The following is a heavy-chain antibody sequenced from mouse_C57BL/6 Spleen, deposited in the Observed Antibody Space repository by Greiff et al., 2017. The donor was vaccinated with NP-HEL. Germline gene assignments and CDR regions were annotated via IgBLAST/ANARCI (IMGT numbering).Heavy chain of an antibody. J-gene: IGHJ2*01. Sequence: QVQLQQSGPELVKPGASVKISCKASGYAFSSSWMNWVKQRPGKGLEWIGRIYPGDGDTNYNGKFKGQATLTADKSSSTAYMQLSSLTSEDSAVYFCARGGYYDYWGQGTTLTVSS. V-gene: IGHV1-82*01. CDR3: ARGGYYDY. CDR1: GYAFSSSW. CDR2: IYPGDGDT. D-gene: IGHD2-3*01.